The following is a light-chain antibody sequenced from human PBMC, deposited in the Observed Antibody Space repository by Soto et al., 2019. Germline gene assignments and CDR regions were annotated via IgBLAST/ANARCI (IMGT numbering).Light chain of an antibody. V-gene: IGLV2-23*01. J-gene: IGLJ3*02. CDR2: EDT. CDR3: YSYAGRSNGV. Sequence: QSVLTQPASVSGSPGQSISISCTGTSRDIGIYNLVSWYQQHPGKAPKLMIYEDTKRPSGVSHRFSASKSGNTASLTISGLQAEDEAEYYCYSYAGRSNGVFGGGTKLTVL. CDR1: SRDIGIYNL.